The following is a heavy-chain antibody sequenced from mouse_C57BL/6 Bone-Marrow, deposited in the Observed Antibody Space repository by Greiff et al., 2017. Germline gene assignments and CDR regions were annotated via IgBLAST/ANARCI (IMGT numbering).Heavy chain of an antibody. CDR2: INPNNGGT. Sequence: EVQLQQSGPELVKPGASVKISCKASGYTFTDYYMNWVKQSHGKSLEWIGDINPNNGGTSYNQKFTGKATLTVDKSSSTAYMELRSLTSEDSAVYYCARGGRGTWFAYWGQGTLVTVSA. J-gene: IGHJ3*01. D-gene: IGHD3-3*01. V-gene: IGHV1-26*01. CDR3: ARGGRGTWFAY. CDR1: GYTFTDYY.